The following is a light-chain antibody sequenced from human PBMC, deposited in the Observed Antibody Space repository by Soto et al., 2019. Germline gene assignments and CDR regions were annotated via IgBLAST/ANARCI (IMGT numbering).Light chain of an antibody. CDR3: AAWDGTLNHIL. J-gene: IGLJ2*01. V-gene: IGLV1-44*01. CDR2: NDN. CDR1: SSNMGTNT. Sequence: QSVLTQPPSASGTPGQGVASSCSGSSSNMGTNTVNWYQHLPGTAPKLLIYNDNQRPSGVPDRFFGSKSGTSASLAITGLQSEDEADYYCAAWDGTLNHILFGGGTKLTVL.